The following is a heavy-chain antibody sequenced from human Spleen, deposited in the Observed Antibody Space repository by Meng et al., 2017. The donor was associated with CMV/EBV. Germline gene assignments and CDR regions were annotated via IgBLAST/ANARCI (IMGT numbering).Heavy chain of an antibody. V-gene: IGHV3-21*01. CDR1: GFTFSSSS. CDR2: ISSSSSYI. J-gene: IGHJ4*02. CDR3: ARSSPRRGYSYGIDY. Sequence: SGFTFSSSSMNWVRQAPGKGLEWVSSISSSSSYIYYADSVKGRFTISRDNAKNSLYLQMNSLRAEDTAVYYCARSSPRRGYSYGIDYWGQGTLVTVSS. D-gene: IGHD5-18*01.